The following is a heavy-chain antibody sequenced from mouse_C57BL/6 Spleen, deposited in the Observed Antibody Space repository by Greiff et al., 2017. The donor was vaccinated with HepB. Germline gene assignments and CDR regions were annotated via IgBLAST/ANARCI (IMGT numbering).Heavy chain of an antibody. Sequence: QVQLQQSGAELVKPGASVKMCCKASGYTFTTYPIEWMKQNHGKSLEWIGNFHPYNDDTKYNEKFKGKATLTVEKSSSTVYLELSRLTSDDSAVYYCAVIYYGNYYAMDYWGQGTSVTVSS. CDR3: AVIYYGNYYAMDY. D-gene: IGHD2-1*01. V-gene: IGHV1-47*01. J-gene: IGHJ4*01. CDR2: FHPYNDDT. CDR1: GYTFTTYP.